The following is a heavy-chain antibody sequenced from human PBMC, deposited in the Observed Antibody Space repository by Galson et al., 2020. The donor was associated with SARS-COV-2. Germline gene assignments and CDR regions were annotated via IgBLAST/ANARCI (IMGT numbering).Heavy chain of an antibody. V-gene: IGHV3-30*18. CDR2: ISYDGSNK. CDR1: GFTFSSYG. Sequence: GGSLRLSCAASGFTFSSYGMHWVRQAPGKGLEWVAVISYDGSNKYYADSVKGRFTISRDDSKNTLYLQMNSLRAEDTAVYYCAKDPASNSGYVLYFDYWGQGTLVTVSS. J-gene: IGHJ4*02. D-gene: IGHD5-12*01. CDR3: AKDPASNSGYVLYFDY.